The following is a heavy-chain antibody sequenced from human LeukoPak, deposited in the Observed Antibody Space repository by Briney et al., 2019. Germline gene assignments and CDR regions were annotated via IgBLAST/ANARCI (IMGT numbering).Heavy chain of an antibody. CDR3: AKYGSGSFDY. Sequence: GGSLRLSCAASGFTFSSYSMNWVRQAPGKGLEWVSSISSSSSYIYYADSVKGRFTISRDSAKNSLCLQMNSLRAEDTAVYYCAKYGSGSFDYWGQGTLVTVSS. CDR1: GFTFSSYS. D-gene: IGHD3-10*01. J-gene: IGHJ4*02. V-gene: IGHV3-21*01. CDR2: ISSSSSYI.